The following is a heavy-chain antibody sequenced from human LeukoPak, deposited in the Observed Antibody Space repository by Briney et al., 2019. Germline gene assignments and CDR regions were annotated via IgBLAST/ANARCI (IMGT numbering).Heavy chain of an antibody. CDR3: LVTTRSRGIDY. V-gene: IGHV3-7*01. Sequence: GGSLRLSCAASGFTFSSYWMSWVPQAPGKGLEWVANIRQDGSVQNYVDSVKGRFTISRDNPKNSVYLQMSSLTAEDTAVFYVLVTTRSRGIDYWGQGTLVTVSS. J-gene: IGHJ4*02. CDR2: IRQDGSVQ. CDR1: GFTFSSYW. D-gene: IGHD1/OR15-1a*01.